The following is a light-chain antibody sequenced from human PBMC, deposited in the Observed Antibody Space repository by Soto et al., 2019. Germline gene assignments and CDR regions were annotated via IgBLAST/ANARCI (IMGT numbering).Light chain of an antibody. V-gene: IGKV3-20*01. Sequence: ETVLTQSPGTLSLSPGERATLYCRTSQSVSSSYLAWYQQKPGQAPRLLIYGASSRATGIPGRFSGSGSGTDFTLTISRLEPEDFAVYYCQQYGSSPQTFGQGTKVDI. CDR2: GAS. CDR1: QSVSSSY. CDR3: QQYGSSPQT. J-gene: IGKJ1*01.